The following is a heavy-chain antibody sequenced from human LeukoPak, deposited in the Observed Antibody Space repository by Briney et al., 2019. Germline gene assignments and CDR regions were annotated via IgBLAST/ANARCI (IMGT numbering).Heavy chain of an antibody. CDR3: ARGKARYYYYYMDV. V-gene: IGHV4-34*01. J-gene: IGHJ6*03. CDR1: GGSFSGYY. Sequence: SETLSLTCAVYGGSFSGYYWLWIRQPPGKGLEWVGEINHSGSTNYNPSLKSRVTISVDTSKNQFSLKLSSVTAADTAVHYCARGKARYYYYYMDVWGKGTTVTVSS. CDR2: INHSGST.